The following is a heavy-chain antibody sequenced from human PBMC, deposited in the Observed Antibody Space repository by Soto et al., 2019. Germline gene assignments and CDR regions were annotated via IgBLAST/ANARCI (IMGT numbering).Heavy chain of an antibody. V-gene: IGHV1-18*01. CDR3: ARVVRRFLEWLFPPIDY. J-gene: IGHJ4*02. Sequence: QVQLVQSGAEVKKPGASVKVSCKASGYTFTSYGISWVRQAPGQGLEWMGWISAYNGNTNYAQKLQGRGTMTTDTSKSTAYMELRSLRSDDTAVYYCARVVRRFLEWLFPPIDYWGQGTLVTVSS. CDR2: ISAYNGNT. D-gene: IGHD3-3*01. CDR1: GYTFTSYG.